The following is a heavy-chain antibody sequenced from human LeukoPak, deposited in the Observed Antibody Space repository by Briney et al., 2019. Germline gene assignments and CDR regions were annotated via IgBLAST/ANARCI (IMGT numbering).Heavy chain of an antibody. Sequence: GGSLRLSCAASGFTFSSYWMSWVRQAPGKGLEWVANIKQDGSEKYCVDSVKGRFTISRDNAKNSLYLQMNSLRAEDTAVYYCARESTTPYDFRSGYPLYYFDYWGQGTLVTVSS. D-gene: IGHD3-3*01. J-gene: IGHJ4*02. CDR1: GFTFSSYW. V-gene: IGHV3-7*01. CDR2: IKQDGSEK. CDR3: ARESTTPYDFRSGYPLYYFDY.